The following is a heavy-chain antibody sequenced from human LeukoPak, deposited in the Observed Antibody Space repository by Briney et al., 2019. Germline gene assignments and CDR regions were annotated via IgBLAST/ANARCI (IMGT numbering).Heavy chain of an antibody. V-gene: IGHV3-23*01. CDR3: AKGILYNMVRGVISDY. CDR2: ISGSGGST. CDR1: GFTFSSYA. D-gene: IGHD3-10*01. Sequence: GGSLRLSCAASGFTFSSYAMSWVRQAPGKGLEWVSAISGSGGSTYYADSVKGRFTISRDNSKNTLYLQMNSLRAEDTAVYYCAKGILYNMVRGVISDYWGQGTLVTVSS. J-gene: IGHJ4*02.